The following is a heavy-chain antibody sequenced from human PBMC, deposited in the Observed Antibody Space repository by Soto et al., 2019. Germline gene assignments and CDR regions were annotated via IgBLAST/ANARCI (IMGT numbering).Heavy chain of an antibody. V-gene: IGHV1-8*01. CDR1: GYTFTSYD. J-gene: IGHJ5*02. CDR2: MNPNSGNT. D-gene: IGHD2-2*01. CDR3: ARGRGVVPSAPGFDP. Sequence: ASVKVSCKASGYTFTSYDINWVRQATGQGLEWMGWMNPNSGNTGYAQKFQGRVTMTRNTSISTAYMELSSLRSEDTALYYCARGRGVVPSAPGFDPWGQGTLVTVSS.